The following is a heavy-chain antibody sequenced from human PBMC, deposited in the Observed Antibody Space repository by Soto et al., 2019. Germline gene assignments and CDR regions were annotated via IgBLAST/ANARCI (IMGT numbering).Heavy chain of an antibody. CDR2: TYWNDDN. CDR3: AHRGYGDYPRDNWFDP. J-gene: IGHJ5*02. CDR1: GFSLSTGGVG. Sequence: QITLKESGPTLVKPTQTLTLTCTFSGFSLSTGGVGVGWIRQPPGKAREWLALTYWNDDNRYSPSLKSRLTITKDTSKNQVVLTMTNMDPVDTATYYCAHRGYGDYPRDNWFDPWGQGTLVIVSS. D-gene: IGHD4-17*01. V-gene: IGHV2-5*01.